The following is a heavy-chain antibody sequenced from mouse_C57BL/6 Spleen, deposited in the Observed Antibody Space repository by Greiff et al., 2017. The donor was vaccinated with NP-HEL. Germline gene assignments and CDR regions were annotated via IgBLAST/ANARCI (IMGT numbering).Heavy chain of an antibody. D-gene: IGHD1-1*01. J-gene: IGHJ3*01. CDR1: GYTFTSYW. CDR2: IDPSDSYT. Sequence: QVQLQQPGAELVMPGASVKLSCKASGYTFTSYWMHWVKQRPGQGLEWIGEIDPSDSYTNYNQKFKGKSTLTVDKSSSTAYMQLSSLTSEDSAVYYCARTHYGSSGGWFAYWGQGTLVTVSA. V-gene: IGHV1-69*01. CDR3: ARTHYGSSGGWFAY.